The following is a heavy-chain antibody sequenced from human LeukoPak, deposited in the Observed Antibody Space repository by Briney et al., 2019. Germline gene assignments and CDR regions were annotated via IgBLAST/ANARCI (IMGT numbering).Heavy chain of an antibody. J-gene: IGHJ3*02. CDR3: ARSRYASVWYDFDI. D-gene: IGHD6-19*01. CDR2: ISYSGST. CDR1: GASAGSYY. Sequence: PSETLSLTCSVSGASAGSYYWSWIRQPPGKGLEWIGYISYSGSTNYKSSLKSRVTISVDTSKNQFSLRLSSVTAADTAVYYCARSRYASVWYDFDIWGQGTMVTVSS. V-gene: IGHV4-59*08.